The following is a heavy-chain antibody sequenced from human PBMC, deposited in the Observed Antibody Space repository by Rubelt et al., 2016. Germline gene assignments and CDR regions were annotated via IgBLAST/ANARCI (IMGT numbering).Heavy chain of an antibody. Sequence: QVQLVQSGAEVKKPGASVKVSCKASGYTFTSYGISWVRQAPGQGLEWMGWISAYNGNTKYSQKFQGRVAITRDTAASTAYMELSSLRSGDTAVYYCARVIWGSGWSNNWFDPWGQGTLVTVSS. CDR3: ARVIWGSGWSNNWFDP. D-gene: IGHD6-19*01. CDR2: ISAYNGNT. CDR1: GYTFTSYG. J-gene: IGHJ5*02. V-gene: IGHV1-18*01.